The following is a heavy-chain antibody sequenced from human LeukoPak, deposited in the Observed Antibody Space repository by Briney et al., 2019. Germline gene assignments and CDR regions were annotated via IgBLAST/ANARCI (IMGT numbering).Heavy chain of an antibody. CDR2: IYTSGST. CDR3: ARGGTTVTGTWYFDL. Sequence: NPSETLSLTCTVSGGSISSYYWSWIRQPAGKGLEWIGRIYTSGSTNYNPSLKSRVTMSVDTSKNQFSLKLSSVTAADTAVYYCARGGTTVTGTWYFDLWGRSTLVTVSS. J-gene: IGHJ2*01. V-gene: IGHV4-4*07. D-gene: IGHD4-17*01. CDR1: GGSISSYY.